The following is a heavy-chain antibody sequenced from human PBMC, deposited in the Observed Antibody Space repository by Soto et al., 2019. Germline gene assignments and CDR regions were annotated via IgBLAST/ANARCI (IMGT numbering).Heavy chain of an antibody. CDR1: GFTFDDYA. V-gene: IGHV3-9*01. J-gene: IGHJ4*02. Sequence: EVQLVESGGGLVQPGRSLRLSCGASGFTFDDYAMHWVRQAPGKGLEWVSGISWNSGSIAYADSVKGRFTISRDNAKNSLDLQMNSLTPEDTALYYCAKDFSDIWDYRRDFDYWGQGTLVTVSS. CDR3: AKDFSDIWDYRRDFDY. CDR2: ISWNSGSI. D-gene: IGHD1-7*01.